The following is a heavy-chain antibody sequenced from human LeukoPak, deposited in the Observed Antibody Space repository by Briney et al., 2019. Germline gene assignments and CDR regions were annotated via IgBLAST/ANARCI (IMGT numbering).Heavy chain of an antibody. CDR2: IIPILGIA. D-gene: IGHD3-22*01. Sequence: ASVKVSCKASGGTFSSYAIRWVRQAPGQGLEWMGRIIPILGIANYAQKFQGRVTITADKSTSTAYMELSSLRSEDTAVYYCAREQDSSGYSLATYDYWGQGTLVTVSS. CDR3: AREQDSSGYSLATYDY. J-gene: IGHJ4*02. CDR1: GGTFSSYA. V-gene: IGHV1-69*04.